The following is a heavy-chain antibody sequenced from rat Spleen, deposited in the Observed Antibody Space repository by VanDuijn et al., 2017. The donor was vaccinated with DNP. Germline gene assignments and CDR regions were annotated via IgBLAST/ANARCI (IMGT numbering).Heavy chain of an antibody. J-gene: IGHJ2*01. V-gene: IGHV3-3*01. CDR1: GYSITSSYR. D-gene: IGHD1-11*01. CDR2: INSAGST. Sequence: EVQLQESGPGLVKPSQSLSLTCSVTGYSITSSYRWNWIRKFPGNKLEWMGYINSAGSTNYNPSVKSRISIPRNTSKNQFFLELNSVTTEDTATYYCARRSFDYWGQGVMVTVSS. CDR3: ARRSFDY.